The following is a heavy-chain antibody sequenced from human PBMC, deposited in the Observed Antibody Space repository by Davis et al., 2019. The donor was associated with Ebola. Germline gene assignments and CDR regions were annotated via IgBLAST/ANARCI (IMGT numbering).Heavy chain of an antibody. J-gene: IGHJ4*02. V-gene: IGHV4-59*08. CDR3: ARQYFTRGNYLDH. Sequence: SETLSLTFTVSGGSISTYYWSWIRQPPGEGLEWIGNIYYRKTTTYNPSLRRRVTISVDTLNNQFSLKLTSVTAADTATYYCARQYFTRGNYLDHWGQGALVTVSS. CDR1: GGSISTYY. CDR2: IYYRKTT. D-gene: IGHD3-10*01.